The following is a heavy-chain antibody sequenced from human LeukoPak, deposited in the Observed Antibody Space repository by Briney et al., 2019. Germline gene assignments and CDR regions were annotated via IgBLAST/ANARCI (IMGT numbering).Heavy chain of an antibody. CDR1: GFIFSSYG. CDR2: IWYDGSNK. V-gene: IGHV3-33*01. D-gene: IGHD4-23*01. J-gene: IGHJ4*02. Sequence: GRSLRLSCAASGFIFSSYGMHWVRQAPGKGLEWVAVIWYDGSNKYYADSVKGRFTISRDNSKNTLYLQMNSLRAEDTAVYYCARDPTVVTRAFDYWGQGTLVTVSS. CDR3: ARDPTVVTRAFDY.